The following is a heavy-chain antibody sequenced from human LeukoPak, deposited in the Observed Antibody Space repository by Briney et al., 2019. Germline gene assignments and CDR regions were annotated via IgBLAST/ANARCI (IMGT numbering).Heavy chain of an antibody. CDR3: ATASHTTGTTTDYFDY. J-gene: IGHJ4*02. D-gene: IGHD1-1*01. CDR1: GYTLTELS. Sequence: ASVKVSCKVSGYTLTELSMHWVRQAPGKGLEWMGGFDPEDGETISAQKFQGRVTMTEDTSTDTAYMELSSLRSEDTAVYYCATASHTTGTTTDYFDYWGQGTLVTVSS. CDR2: FDPEDGET. V-gene: IGHV1-24*01.